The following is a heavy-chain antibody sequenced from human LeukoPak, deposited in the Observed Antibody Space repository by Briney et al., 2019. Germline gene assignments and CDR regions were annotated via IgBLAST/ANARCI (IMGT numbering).Heavy chain of an antibody. V-gene: IGHV5-51*01. Sequence: GESLKISCKGSGYSFTSYWIGWVRQMPGKGLEWMGIIYAGDSDTRYSPSFQGQVTISADKSISTAYLQWSSLKASDTAVFYCARLVFGSRYYGSDFDYWGQGTLVTVSS. CDR3: ARLVFGSRYYGSDFDY. D-gene: IGHD3-22*01. CDR2: IYAGDSDT. J-gene: IGHJ4*02. CDR1: GYSFTSYW.